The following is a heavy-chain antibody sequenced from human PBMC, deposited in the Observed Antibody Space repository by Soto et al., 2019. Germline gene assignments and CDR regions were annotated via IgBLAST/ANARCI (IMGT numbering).Heavy chain of an antibody. V-gene: IGHV3-21*01. D-gene: IGHD3-3*01. CDR2: ISSSGYI. Sequence: GGSLRLSCAASGFNFNSYTINWVRQAPGKRLEWLSSISSSGYIFSTDSVRGRFTISRDNAKNSLFLQMNSLRADDTAIYYCARDGTGDFWSGYFTSFDYWGQGTLVTVSS. CDR1: GFNFNSYT. CDR3: ARDGTGDFWSGYFTSFDY. J-gene: IGHJ4*02.